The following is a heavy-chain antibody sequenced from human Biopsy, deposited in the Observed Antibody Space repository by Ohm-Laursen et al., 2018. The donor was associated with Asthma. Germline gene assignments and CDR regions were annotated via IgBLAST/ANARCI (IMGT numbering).Heavy chain of an antibody. CDR3: VRHQYSSSWSTFDY. D-gene: IGHD3-22*01. V-gene: IGHV4-39*01. Sequence: TLSLTCIVSGGSITSSSYYWGWIRQPPGKGMEWIGSMYHSGSPYYHPSLKSRATISVDTSKNQLSLEMSSVTAADTAVYFCVRHQYSSSWSTFDYWGQGALVTVSS. CDR1: GGSITSSSYY. J-gene: IGHJ4*02. CDR2: MYHSGSP.